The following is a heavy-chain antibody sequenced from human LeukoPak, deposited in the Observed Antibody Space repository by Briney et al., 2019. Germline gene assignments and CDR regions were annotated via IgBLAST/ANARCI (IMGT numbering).Heavy chain of an antibody. Sequence: GGSLRLSCAASGFTCSSYAMSWVRQAPGKGLEWVSAISGSGGSTYYADSVKGRFTISRGNSKNTLYLQMNSLRAEYTAVYYCARYHIAVAPSFDYWGQGTLVTVSS. CDR1: GFTCSSYA. CDR2: ISGSGGST. D-gene: IGHD6-19*01. CDR3: ARYHIAVAPSFDY. V-gene: IGHV3-23*01. J-gene: IGHJ4*02.